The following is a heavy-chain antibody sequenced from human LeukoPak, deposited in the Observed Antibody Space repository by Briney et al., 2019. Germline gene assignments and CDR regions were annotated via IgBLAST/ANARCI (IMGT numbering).Heavy chain of an antibody. Sequence: GGSLRLSCAASGFTFSNYWMHWFRQAPGKGLVWLLRIKTDGSETGYADSVKGRFTISRDNAKNTLYLKMNSLRAEDTAVYYCSKPLADNGDHWGQGTLVTVSS. CDR1: GFTFSNYW. D-gene: IGHD1-14*01. V-gene: IGHV3-74*01. CDR2: IKTDGSET. CDR3: SKPLADNGDH. J-gene: IGHJ4*02.